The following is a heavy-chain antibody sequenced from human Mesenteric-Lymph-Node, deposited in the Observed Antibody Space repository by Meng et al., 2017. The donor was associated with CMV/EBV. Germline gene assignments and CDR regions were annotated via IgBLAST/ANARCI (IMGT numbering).Heavy chain of an antibody. Sequence: SLKISCAASGFTFDDYAMHWVRQAPGKGLEWVSGISWNSGTIDYADSVKGRFTISRDNAKNSLYLQMNSLRAEDTAVYYCARQYSSSSGKTFDYWGQGTLVTVSS. D-gene: IGHD6-6*01. J-gene: IGHJ4*02. V-gene: IGHV3-9*01. CDR2: ISWNSGTI. CDR3: ARQYSSSSGKTFDY. CDR1: GFTFDDYA.